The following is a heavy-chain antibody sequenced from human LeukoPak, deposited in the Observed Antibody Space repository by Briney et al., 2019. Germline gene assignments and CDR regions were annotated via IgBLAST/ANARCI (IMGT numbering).Heavy chain of an antibody. Sequence: SQTLSLTCTVSGGSISHGDYFWGWIRHRPGKGLEWIGYIYFSGTTYYNPSLESRLSISIDTSQNLFSLKLNSMTAADTAIYYCVTLERPRRAFAFWGQGTLVTVSS. CDR1: GGSISHGDYF. CDR2: IYFSGTT. V-gene: IGHV4-31*03. J-gene: IGHJ4*02. CDR3: VTLERPRRAFAF. D-gene: IGHD1-1*01.